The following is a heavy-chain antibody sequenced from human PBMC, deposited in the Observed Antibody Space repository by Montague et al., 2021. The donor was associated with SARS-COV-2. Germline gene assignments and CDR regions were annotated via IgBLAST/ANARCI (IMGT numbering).Heavy chain of an antibody. CDR1: GGSISSGGYY. Sequence: TLSLTCTVSGGSISSGGYYWSWIRQHPGKGLEWIGYIYYSGSTYYNPSLKSRVTISVDTSKNQFSLKLSSVTAADTAVYYCARSSAPSITIFGVSNTYWYCDLWGRGTLVTVSS. CDR3: ARSSAPSITIFGVSNTYWYCDL. CDR2: IYYSGST. D-gene: IGHD3-3*01. J-gene: IGHJ2*01. V-gene: IGHV4-31*03.